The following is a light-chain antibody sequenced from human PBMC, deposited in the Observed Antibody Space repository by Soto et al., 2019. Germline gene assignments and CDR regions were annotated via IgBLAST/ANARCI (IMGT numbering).Light chain of an antibody. CDR3: MQVLQTPVT. CDR2: LGS. V-gene: IGKV2-28*01. Sequence: EIVMTQSPLSLPVTPGEPASISCRSSQSLLHGTGYNYLDWYLQKPGQSPQLLIQLGSMRASGVPDRFSGSGSGTDFTLKISRVEAEDVGVYYSMQVLQTPVTFGPGTKVDI. J-gene: IGKJ3*01. CDR1: QSLLHGTGYNY.